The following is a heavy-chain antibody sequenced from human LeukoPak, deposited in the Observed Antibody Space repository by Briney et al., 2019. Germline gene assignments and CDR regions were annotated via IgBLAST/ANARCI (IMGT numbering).Heavy chain of an antibody. CDR2: VNYRGDG. Sequence: SETLSLTCDVYNACFGPYYWSWLRQSPGKGLEYIGEVNYRGDGNYNPSLNSRASISIDTSKKQFSLRLTSVTAADTAMYYCARETSLHIFDSWGQGTLVTVSS. CDR1: NACFGPYY. J-gene: IGHJ4*02. V-gene: IGHV4-34*01. CDR3: ARETSLHIFDS. D-gene: IGHD2-21*01.